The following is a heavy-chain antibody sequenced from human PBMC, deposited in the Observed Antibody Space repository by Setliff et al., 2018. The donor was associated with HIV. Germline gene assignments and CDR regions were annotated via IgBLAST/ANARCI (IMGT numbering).Heavy chain of an antibody. CDR3: ARRVLQDSTITSSNWFDS. D-gene: IGHD2-2*01. J-gene: IGHJ5*01. Sequence: SETLSLTCTVSGDSISSYSWNWIRQPPGGGLEWIGYVYASGETNYNPSLKSRVTMSTDTSRNQFFLNLNYATAADTAVYFCARRVLQDSTITSSNWFDSWGQGTLVTVSS. V-gene: IGHV4-4*09. CDR2: VYASGET. CDR1: GDSISSYS.